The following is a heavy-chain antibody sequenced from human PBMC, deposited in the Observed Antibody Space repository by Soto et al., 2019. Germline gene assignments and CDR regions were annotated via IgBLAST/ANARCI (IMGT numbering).Heavy chain of an antibody. CDR1: GFTFSGSA. CDR3: TKPATTVVKGAFDI. CDR2: IRSKANSYAT. J-gene: IGHJ3*02. Sequence: EVQLVESGGGLVQPGGSLKLSCAASGFTFSGSAMHWVRQASGKGLEWVGRIRSKANSYATAYAASVKGRFTISRDDSKNTEYLQMNSLKTEDTAVYYCTKPATTVVKGAFDIWGQGTMVTVSS. V-gene: IGHV3-73*02. D-gene: IGHD4-17*01.